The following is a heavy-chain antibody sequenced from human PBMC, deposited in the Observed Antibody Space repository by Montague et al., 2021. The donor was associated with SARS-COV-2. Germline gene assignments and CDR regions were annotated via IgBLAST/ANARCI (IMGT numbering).Heavy chain of an antibody. Sequence: SETLSLTCTVSGYSISSCYNWGWIRQPPGKGLEWIGFIYRSGSTYYDPSHRSRVTLSLDTSKNHFSLTLRSVTAADTAVYYCAGRGNYWLDSWGQGSLVTVSS. CDR3: AGRGNYWLDS. CDR2: IYRSGST. CDR1: GYSISSCYN. D-gene: IGHD1-26*01. V-gene: IGHV4-38-2*02. J-gene: IGHJ4*02.